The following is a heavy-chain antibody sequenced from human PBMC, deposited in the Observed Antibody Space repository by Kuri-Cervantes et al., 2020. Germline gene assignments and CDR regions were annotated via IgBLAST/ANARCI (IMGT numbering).Heavy chain of an antibody. D-gene: IGHD5-24*01. CDR2: INPSGSSA. J-gene: IGHJ4*02. Sequence: ASVKVSCKASGYTFTSYYIHWVRQAPGQGLEWMGVINPSGSSATYAQKFQGRVTMTRDTSTKTVYLVLSSLTSEDTAVYYCARDQKWLKLWCSFDYWGQGTLVTVSS. CDR1: GYTFTSYY. CDR3: ARDQKWLKLWCSFDY. V-gene: IGHV1-46*01.